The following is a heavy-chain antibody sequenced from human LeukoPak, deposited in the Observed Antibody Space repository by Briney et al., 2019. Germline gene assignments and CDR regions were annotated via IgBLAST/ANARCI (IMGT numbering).Heavy chain of an antibody. D-gene: IGHD2-2*01. CDR2: IYISGST. Sequence: PSETLSLTCTVSGGSISSYYWSWIRQPAGKGLEWIGRIYISGSTNYNPSLKSRVTMSVDTSKNQFSLKLSSVTAADTAVYYCARGRGVGYCSSTSCHFDYWGQGTLVTVSS. CDR1: GGSISSYY. CDR3: ARGRGVGYCSSTSCHFDY. J-gene: IGHJ4*02. V-gene: IGHV4-4*07.